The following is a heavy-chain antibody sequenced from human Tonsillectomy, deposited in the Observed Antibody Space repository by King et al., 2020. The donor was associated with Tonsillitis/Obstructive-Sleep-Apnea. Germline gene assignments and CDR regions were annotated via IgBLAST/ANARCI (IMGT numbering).Heavy chain of an antibody. J-gene: IGHJ6*03. CDR2: VDPEDGET. CDR3: ACRYYDFWSGYPYYYYYYMDV. V-gene: IGHV1-24*01. Sequence: QLVQSGAEVKKPGASVKVSSKVSGYTLTELSMHWVRQAPGKGLEWMGGVDPEDGETIYAQKFQGRVTMTEDTYTDTAYMELGSLRSEDTAVYYCACRYYDFWSGYPYYYYYYMDVWGKGTTVTVSS. CDR1: GYTLTELS. D-gene: IGHD3-3*01.